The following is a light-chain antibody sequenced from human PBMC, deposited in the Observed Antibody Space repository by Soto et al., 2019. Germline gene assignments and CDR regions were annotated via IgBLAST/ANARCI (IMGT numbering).Light chain of an antibody. CDR2: DVS. Sequence: QSALTQPRSVSGSPGQSVTISCIGTSSDVGGYNHVSWYQHHPGKAPKLMICDVSKRPSGAPDRFSGSKSGNTASLTSSGLQAEDEADYYCCSYAGSYTWVFGGGTKLTVL. J-gene: IGLJ3*02. V-gene: IGLV2-11*01. CDR3: CSYAGSYTWV. CDR1: SSDVGGYNH.